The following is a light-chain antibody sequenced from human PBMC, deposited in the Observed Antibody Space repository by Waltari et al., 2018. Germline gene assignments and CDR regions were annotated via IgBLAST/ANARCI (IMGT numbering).Light chain of an antibody. V-gene: IGLV2-14*03. Sequence: QSALTPPASVSGSPGQSITISCTGTSRDVGGYNYDSWYQQHPGKAPKLIIYDVSNRPSGVSNRFSGSKSGNTASLTISGLQAEDEADYYCSSYTSSSTLWVFGGGTKLTVL. CDR2: DVS. CDR1: SRDVGGYNY. CDR3: SSYTSSSTLWV. J-gene: IGLJ3*02.